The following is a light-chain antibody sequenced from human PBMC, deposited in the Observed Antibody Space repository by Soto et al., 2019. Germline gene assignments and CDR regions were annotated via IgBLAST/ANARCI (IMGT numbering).Light chain of an antibody. J-gene: IGKJ1*01. V-gene: IGKV3-11*01. Sequence: EIVLTQSPATLSLSPGERATLSCRASQSVSSYLAWYQQKPGQAPRLLIYDASNRATGIPARFSGSGSGTDFTLTISSLEPEDFATYYCQRYNNIARTFGQGTKVDIK. CDR3: QRYNNIART. CDR1: QSVSSY. CDR2: DAS.